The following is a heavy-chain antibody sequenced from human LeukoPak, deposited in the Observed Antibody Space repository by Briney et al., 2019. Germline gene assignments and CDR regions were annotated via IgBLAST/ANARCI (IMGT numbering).Heavy chain of an antibody. CDR3: ARVGDRYNIPFDY. CDR2: ISSSSSYI. CDR1: GFTLSSYS. V-gene: IGHV3-21*01. J-gene: IGHJ4*02. Sequence: GGSLRLSCAASGFTLSSYSMSWVRQAPGKGLEWVSSISSSSSYIYYADSVKGRFTISRDNAKNSLHLQMNSLRAEDTAVYYCARVGDRYNIPFDYWGQGTLVTVSS. D-gene: IGHD5-24*01.